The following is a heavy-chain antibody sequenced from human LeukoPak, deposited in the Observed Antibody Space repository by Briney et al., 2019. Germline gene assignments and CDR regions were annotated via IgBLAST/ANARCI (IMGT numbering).Heavy chain of an antibody. D-gene: IGHD3-10*01. CDR1: GFTFSSYW. CDR2: IKQDGSEK. Sequence: GGSLRLSCAASGFTFSSYWMSWVRQAPGKGLEWVANIKQDGSEKYYVDSVKGRFTISRDNAKNSLYLQMNSLRAEDTAVYYCAGGGYYYGSGSYYTWGQGTLVTVSS. J-gene: IGHJ4*02. CDR3: AGGGYYYGSGSYYT. V-gene: IGHV3-7*01.